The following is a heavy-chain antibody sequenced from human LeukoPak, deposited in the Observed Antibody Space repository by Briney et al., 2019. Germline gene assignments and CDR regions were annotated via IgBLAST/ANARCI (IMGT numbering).Heavy chain of an antibody. CDR3: ARVQVNWFDP. V-gene: IGHV4-30-2*01. J-gene: IGHJ5*02. Sequence: PSQTLSLTCAVSGGSISSGGYSWSWIRQPPGKGLEWIGYIYHSGSTNYNPSLKSRVTISVDRSKNQFSLKLSSVTAADTAVYYCARVQVNWFDPWGQGTLVTVSS. CDR1: GGSISSGGYS. CDR2: IYHSGST.